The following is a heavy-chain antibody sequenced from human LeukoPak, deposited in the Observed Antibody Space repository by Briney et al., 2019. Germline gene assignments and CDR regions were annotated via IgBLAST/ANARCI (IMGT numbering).Heavy chain of an antibody. CDR1: GYSFMTYW. D-gene: IGHD3-10*01. CDR3: ARTETYYGSGSYFDAFDI. Sequence: GESLKTSCQASGYSFMTYWIGWVRQMPGKGLEWMGIIYPGDSDTRYSPSFQGQVTISADKSISTAYLQWSSLKASDTAMYYCARTETYYGSGSYFDAFDIWGQGTMVTVSS. J-gene: IGHJ3*02. CDR2: IYPGDSDT. V-gene: IGHV5-51*01.